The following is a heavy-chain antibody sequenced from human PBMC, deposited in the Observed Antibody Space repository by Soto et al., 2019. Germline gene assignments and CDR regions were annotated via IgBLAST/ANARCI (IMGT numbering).Heavy chain of an antibody. V-gene: IGHV4-4*08. J-gene: IGHJ4*02. CDR2: IYNSGTT. CDR3: ASGAPSRY. Sequence: QMQLQESGPGLVKASETLSLTCSVSGGSFSNYYWGWIRQAPGKGLEWIGSIYNSGTTNYNPSLKSRVIISIESSKSQFSLRLNSVTVADSDVYYCASGAPSRYWGQGVLVTVSS. CDR1: GGSFSNYY. D-gene: IGHD4-17*01.